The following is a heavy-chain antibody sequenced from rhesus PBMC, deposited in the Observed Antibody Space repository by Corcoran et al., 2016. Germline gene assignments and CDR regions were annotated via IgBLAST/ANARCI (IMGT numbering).Heavy chain of an antibody. V-gene: IGHV2S2*01. CDR1: GFSLTTSGMR. CDR2: IDWDVDK. CDR3: ARGTFLYYYDNGYNFDY. D-gene: IGHD3-28*01. Sequence: QVTLKESGPALVKPTQTLTLTCTSSGFSLTTSGMRMSWIRQPPRKALEWLARIDWDVDKYYSTSLKSRLTISKDTSKTQVVLTMTNMDPVDTATYYCARGTFLYYYDNGYNFDYWGQGVLVTVSS. J-gene: IGHJ4*01.